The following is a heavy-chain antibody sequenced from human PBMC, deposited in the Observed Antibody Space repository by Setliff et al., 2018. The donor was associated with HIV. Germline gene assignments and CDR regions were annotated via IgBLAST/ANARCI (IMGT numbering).Heavy chain of an antibody. CDR1: GYTFTDHY. Sequence: GASVKVSCKTSGYTFTDHYINWLQQAPGKGFQWMGRVSPKYGATNYAEKFQGKVTITADASKDTVYIELRSLRYEDTAQYYCVVGAFSWGKYYWGQGTQVTVSS. J-gene: IGHJ4*02. D-gene: IGHD3-16*01. CDR2: VSPKYGAT. V-gene: IGHV1-69-2*01. CDR3: VVGAFSWGKYY.